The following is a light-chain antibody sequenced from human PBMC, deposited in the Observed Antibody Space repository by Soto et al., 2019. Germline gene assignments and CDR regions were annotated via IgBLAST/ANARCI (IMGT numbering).Light chain of an antibody. J-gene: IGKJ4*01. CDR3: QQSYITPLT. Sequence: DIQMTQSPSSLSASVGDRVTITCRASQSISNFLNWYQQKPGKAPKLLIYTTSSLQSGVPSRFSGSGSGTDFTLTISSLQPEDFAAYYCQQSYITPLTFGGGTKVAIK. V-gene: IGKV1-39*01. CDR2: TTS. CDR1: QSISNF.